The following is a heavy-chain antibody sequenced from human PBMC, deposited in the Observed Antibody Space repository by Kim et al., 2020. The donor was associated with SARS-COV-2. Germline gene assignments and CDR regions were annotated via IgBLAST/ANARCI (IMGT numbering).Heavy chain of an antibody. Sequence: GGSLRLSCAASGFTFSSYWMHWVRQAPGKGLVWVSRINSDGSSTSYADSVKGRFTISRDNAKNTLYLQMNSLRAEDTAVYYCARDLVYDFWSGYLRADYYYGMDVWGQGTTVTVSS. D-gene: IGHD3-3*01. V-gene: IGHV3-74*01. CDR2: INSDGSST. CDR3: ARDLVYDFWSGYLRADYYYGMDV. CDR1: GFTFSSYW. J-gene: IGHJ6*02.